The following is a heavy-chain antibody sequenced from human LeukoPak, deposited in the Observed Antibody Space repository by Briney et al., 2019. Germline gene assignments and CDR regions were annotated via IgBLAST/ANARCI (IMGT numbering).Heavy chain of an antibody. CDR1: GGSISSTSYY. CDR2: FDYSGST. Sequence: SETRSLTCTVSGGSISSTSYYWGWIRQPPGKGLEWIGSFDYSGSTYYNPSLKSRVTISVDTSKNQFSLKLTSVTAADTGVYYCARVGFYPRAFDIWGQGTMISVSS. J-gene: IGHJ3*02. CDR3: ARVGFYPRAFDI. V-gene: IGHV4-39*07. D-gene: IGHD2/OR15-2a*01.